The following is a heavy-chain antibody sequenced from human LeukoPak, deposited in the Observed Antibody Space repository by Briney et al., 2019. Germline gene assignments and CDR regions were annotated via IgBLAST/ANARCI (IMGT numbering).Heavy chain of an antibody. D-gene: IGHD1-26*01. CDR1: GFTFSDYY. CDR3: ARGGHGAADQ. V-gene: IGHV3-11*05. Sequence: TTGGSLRLSCAASGFTFSDYYMSWSRQAPGKGLEWLSYISPSTTHTSYADSVKGRFTISRDNAKNLLFLQMNSLRAEDTAVYYCARGGHGAADQWGQGTLVTVSS. J-gene: IGHJ5*02. CDR2: ISPSTTHT.